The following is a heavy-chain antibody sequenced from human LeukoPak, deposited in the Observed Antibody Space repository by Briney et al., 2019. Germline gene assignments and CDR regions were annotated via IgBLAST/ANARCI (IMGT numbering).Heavy chain of an antibody. Sequence: ASVKVSCKVSGYTLTELSMHWVRQAPGKGLERMGGFDPEDGETIYAQKFQGRVTMTEDTSTDTAYMELSSLRSEDTAVYYCATDLLYYYDSSGTSTDYWGQGTLVTVSS. V-gene: IGHV1-24*01. CDR1: GYTLTELS. D-gene: IGHD3-22*01. J-gene: IGHJ4*02. CDR3: ATDLLYYYDSSGTSTDY. CDR2: FDPEDGET.